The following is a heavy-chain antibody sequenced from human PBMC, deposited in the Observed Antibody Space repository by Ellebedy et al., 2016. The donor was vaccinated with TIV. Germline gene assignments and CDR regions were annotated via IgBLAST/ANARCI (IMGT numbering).Heavy chain of an antibody. CDR1: GDSINSNNFY. Sequence: MPSETLSLTCTVSGDSINSNNFYWGWIRQPPGKGLECIGTIFYSGSDYYNPSLAGRVTISLDMSNYQFSLKLTSVTAADTAVFYCAKIHGYVMDVWGQGTTVTVSS. V-gene: IGHV4-39*01. CDR2: IFYSGSD. J-gene: IGHJ6*02. CDR3: AKIHGYVMDV.